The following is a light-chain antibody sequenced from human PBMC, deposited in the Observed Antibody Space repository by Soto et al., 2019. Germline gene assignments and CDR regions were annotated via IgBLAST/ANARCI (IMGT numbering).Light chain of an antibody. CDR1: QIISSTY. CDR2: GAS. V-gene: IGKV3-20*01. Sequence: EIVLTQSPGTLSLSPGDRATLSCRASQIISSTYLAWYQLTPGQAPRLLIYGASIRATGIPDRFSGSGAETDFALTISRLAREDFAVYYCQHAWTFGQGIMVDI. J-gene: IGKJ1*01. CDR3: QHAWT.